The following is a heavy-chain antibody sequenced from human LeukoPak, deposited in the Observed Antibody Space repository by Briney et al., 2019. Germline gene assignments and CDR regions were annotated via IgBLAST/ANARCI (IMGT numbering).Heavy chain of an antibody. V-gene: IGHV5-51*01. D-gene: IGHD4-17*01. CDR2: IYPGDSDT. J-gene: IGHJ4*02. Sequence: GESLKISCKGSGYSFADSWIGWVRQMPGKGLEWMGLIYPGDSDTRYSPSFQGQVSISVDKSISTTFLQWSSLKASDTAMYYCARQYGRLFDFWGQGTLVTVSS. CDR3: ARQYGRLFDF. CDR1: GYSFADSW.